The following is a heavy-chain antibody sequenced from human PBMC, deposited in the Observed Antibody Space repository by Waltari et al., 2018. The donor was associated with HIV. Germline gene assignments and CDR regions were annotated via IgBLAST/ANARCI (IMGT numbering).Heavy chain of an antibody. Sequence: EVQLVESGGGLIQPGGSLRLACAASGFAAINNYMSWARQAPGKGLEWVSLIYSNATTYYADSVKGRFTISRDNSKNTLYLQMNSLRADDTAVYFCATVLVRTSWVITTAPFDYWGQGTLVTVSS. CDR3: ATVLVRTSWVITTAPFDY. V-gene: IGHV3-53*01. CDR2: IYSNATT. J-gene: IGHJ4*02. CDR1: GFAAINNY. D-gene: IGHD3-22*01.